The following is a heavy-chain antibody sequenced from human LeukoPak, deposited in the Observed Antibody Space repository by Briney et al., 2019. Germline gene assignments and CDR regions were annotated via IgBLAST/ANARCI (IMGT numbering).Heavy chain of an antibody. V-gene: IGHV3-7*03. CDR3: AKDGVVPAALFDP. J-gene: IGHJ5*02. Sequence: GGSLRLSCAASGFTFSTYWMSRVRQAPGKGLEWVANLKQDGSEKYYVDSVKGRFTISRDNSKNTLYLQMNSLRAEDTAVYYCAKDGVVPAALFDPWGQGTLVTVSS. D-gene: IGHD2-2*01. CDR2: LKQDGSEK. CDR1: GFTFSTYW.